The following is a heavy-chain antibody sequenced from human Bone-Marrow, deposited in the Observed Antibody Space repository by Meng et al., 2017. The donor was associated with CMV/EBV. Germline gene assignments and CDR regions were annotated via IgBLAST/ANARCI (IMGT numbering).Heavy chain of an antibody. Sequence: GGSLRLSCAASGFTFSSYSMNWVRQAPGKGLEWVSFIYSGGSTYFADSVKGRFTISRDNSKNTLYLQMNSLRSEDTAVYYCARDGLGLVSSYYYGMDVWGQGTTVTVSS. D-gene: IGHD3/OR15-3a*01. J-gene: IGHJ6*02. CDR2: IYSGGST. V-gene: IGHV3-53*01. CDR1: GFTFSSYS. CDR3: ARDGLGLVSSYYYGMDV.